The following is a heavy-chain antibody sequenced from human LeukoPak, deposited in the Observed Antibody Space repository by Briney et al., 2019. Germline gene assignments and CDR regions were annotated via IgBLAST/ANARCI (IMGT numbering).Heavy chain of an antibody. CDR1: GFAFSDHY. D-gene: IGHD3-10*01. Sequence: PGGSLRLSCAVSGFAFSDHYMDWVRQAPGKGLEWIGYIYYSGSTNYNPSLKSRVTISVDTSNNHFSLKLSSVTAADTAVYYCARHMVRGSHYFDYWGQGTLVTVSS. CDR2: IYYSGST. J-gene: IGHJ4*02. V-gene: IGHV4-59*08. CDR3: ARHMVRGSHYFDY.